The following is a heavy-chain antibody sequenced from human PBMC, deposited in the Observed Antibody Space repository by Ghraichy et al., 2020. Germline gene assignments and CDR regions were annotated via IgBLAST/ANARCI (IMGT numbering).Heavy chain of an antibody. CDR2: ISGTGDTT. V-gene: IGHV3-23*01. CDR1: GFTFTSNA. J-gene: IGHJ6*02. Sequence: GGSLRLSCATSGFTFTSNAMSWVRQAPGKGLEWVSAISGTGDTTYHADSVKGRFTISRDNSKNTLYLQMNSLRAADTAVYYCAKRMLGDCSTNWCYFSMDVWGQGTTVTVAS. D-gene: IGHD2-2*01. CDR3: AKRMLGDCSTNWCYFSMDV.